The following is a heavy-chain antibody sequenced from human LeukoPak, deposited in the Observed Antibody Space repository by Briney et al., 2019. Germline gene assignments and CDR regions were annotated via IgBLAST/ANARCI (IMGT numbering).Heavy chain of an antibody. CDR1: GGSFSGYY. Sequence: SETLSLSCAVYGGSFSGYYWSCIRHPPGTGLELIGVINHSGSTNYNPSLKSRVTISVDTSKNQFSLKLSSVTAADTAVYYCARARYSSGWWRNWFDPWGQGTLVTVSS. D-gene: IGHD6-19*01. CDR3: ARARYSSGWWRNWFDP. J-gene: IGHJ5*02. V-gene: IGHV4-34*01. CDR2: INHSGST.